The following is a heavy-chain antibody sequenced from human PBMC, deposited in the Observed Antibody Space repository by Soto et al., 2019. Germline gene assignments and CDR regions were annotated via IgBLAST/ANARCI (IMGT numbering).Heavy chain of an antibody. J-gene: IGHJ6*02. CDR3: ARDSSGYSLGMDV. CDR2: IYYSGST. V-gene: IGHV4-31*03. CDR1: GGSISSGGYY. D-gene: IGHD3-22*01. Sequence: QVQLQESGPGLVKPSQTLSLTCTVSGGSISSGGYYWSWIRQHPGKGLEWIGYIYYSGSTYYNPSLKSRVXXSXDXXKNQFSLKLSSVTAADTAVYYCARDSSGYSLGMDVWGQGTTVTVSS.